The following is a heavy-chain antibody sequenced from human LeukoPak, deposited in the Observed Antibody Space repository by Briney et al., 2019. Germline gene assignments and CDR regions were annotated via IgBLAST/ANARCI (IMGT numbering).Heavy chain of an antibody. J-gene: IGHJ4*02. CDR2: ISFDGRSK. Sequence: GGSLRLSCAASGFTFSSYAMHWVRQAPGKGLEWVAVISFDGRSKYYADSVKGRFTISRDNSKNTVYLQMNSLRAEDTAVYYCAKDGIAVAGSSAWYWGRGTQVTVSS. D-gene: IGHD6-19*01. CDR1: GFTFSSYA. V-gene: IGHV3-30*04. CDR3: AKDGIAVAGSSAWY.